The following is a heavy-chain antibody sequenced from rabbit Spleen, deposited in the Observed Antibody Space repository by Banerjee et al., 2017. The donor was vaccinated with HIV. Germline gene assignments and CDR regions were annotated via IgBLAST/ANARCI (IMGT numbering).Heavy chain of an antibody. Sequence: QSLEESGGGLVQPEGSLALTCKASGFTISNSYYMCWVRQAPGKGLEWIGCIYAGSGSAYYASWPKGRFTISKSSSTTVTLQMTSLTAADTATYVCARDTGSSVSTDGMDLWGPGTLVTVS. CDR3: ARDTGSSVSTDGMDL. D-gene: IGHD1-1*01. CDR2: IYAGSGSA. V-gene: IGHV1S40*01. J-gene: IGHJ6*01. CDR1: GFTISNSYY.